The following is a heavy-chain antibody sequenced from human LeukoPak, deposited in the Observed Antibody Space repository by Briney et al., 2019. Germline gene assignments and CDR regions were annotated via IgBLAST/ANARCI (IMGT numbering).Heavy chain of an antibody. CDR3: AREEITVTDAFDI. J-gene: IGHJ3*02. V-gene: IGHV3-74*01. D-gene: IGHD4-17*01. CDR1: GFTFREYW. CDR2: VNGDGTTT. Sequence: GGSLRLSCAASGFTFREYWMHWVRQAPGKGLEWVSRVNGDGTTTNYADSVKGRFSISRDNAKNNLFLQMNSLRAEDMAVYYCAREEITVTDAFDIRGRGTRVTVAS.